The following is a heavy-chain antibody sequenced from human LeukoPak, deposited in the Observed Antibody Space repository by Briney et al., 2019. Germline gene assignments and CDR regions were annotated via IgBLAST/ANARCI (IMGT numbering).Heavy chain of an antibody. CDR2: ISSSSSSYI. CDR3: ARDKDLDY. J-gene: IGHJ4*02. V-gene: IGHV3-21*01. Sequence: PGGSLRLSCAASGFTFNNYWMTWFRQAPGKGLEWVSSISSSSSSYIYYADSVKGRFTISRDNAKNSLYLQMNSLRAEDTAVYYCARDKDLDYWGQGTLVTVSS. CDR1: GFTFNNYW. D-gene: IGHD2-15*01.